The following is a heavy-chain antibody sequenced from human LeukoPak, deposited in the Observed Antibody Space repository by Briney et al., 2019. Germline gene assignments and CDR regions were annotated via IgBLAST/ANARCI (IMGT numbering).Heavy chain of an antibody. V-gene: IGHV4-38-2*02. Sequence: PSETLSLTCTVSGYSISSGYYWGWIRQPPGRGLEWIGSIYHSGTTYYNPSLKSRVTISVDTSKNQFSLKLSSVTAADTAVYYCAGYNWNDYPFDYWGQGTLVTVSS. CDR1: GYSISSGYY. J-gene: IGHJ4*02. CDR3: AGYNWNDYPFDY. CDR2: IYHSGTT. D-gene: IGHD1-1*01.